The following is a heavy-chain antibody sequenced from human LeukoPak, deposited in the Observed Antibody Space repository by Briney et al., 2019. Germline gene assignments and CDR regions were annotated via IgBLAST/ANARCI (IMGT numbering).Heavy chain of an antibody. J-gene: IGHJ4*02. CDR1: GYSISSGYY. V-gene: IGHV4-38-2*02. CDR3: ARGLPGGQLSRYDY. Sequence: PSETLSLTCSVSGYSISSGYYWGWVRQPPGKGLEWMGIIYQSGKTYCNPSLESRVTISVDTSKNQFSLKMNSMTAADTAMYYCARGLPGGQLSRYDYWGQGTLVTVSS. D-gene: IGHD6-13*01. CDR2: IYQSGKT.